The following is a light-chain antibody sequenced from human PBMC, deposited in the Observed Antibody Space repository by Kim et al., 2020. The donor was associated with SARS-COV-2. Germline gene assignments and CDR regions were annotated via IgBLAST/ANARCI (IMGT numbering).Light chain of an antibody. CDR1: KLEDKY. CDR2: QDT. J-gene: IGLJ2*01. CDR3: QTWDSSSVI. Sequence: SYELTQPPSVSVSPGQTASITCSGDKLEDKYVCWYQQKAGQSPVLLIYQDTKWPSGIPERFSGSNSGNTATLTISGTQAMDEADCYCQTWDSSSVIFGGGTQLTVL. V-gene: IGLV3-1*01.